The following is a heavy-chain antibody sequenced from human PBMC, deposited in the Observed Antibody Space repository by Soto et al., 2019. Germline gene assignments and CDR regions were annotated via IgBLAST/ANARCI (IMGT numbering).Heavy chain of an antibody. Sequence: SETLSLTCTVSGGSISSYYWSWIRQPPGKGLEWIGYIYYSGSTNYNPSLKSRVTISVDTSKNQFSLKLSSVTAADTAVYYCARFGPAQLYYYDSSGYYYFDYWGQGTLVNVSS. CDR2: IYYSGST. D-gene: IGHD3-22*01. CDR3: ARFGPAQLYYYDSSGYYYFDY. J-gene: IGHJ4*02. V-gene: IGHV4-59*01. CDR1: GGSISSYY.